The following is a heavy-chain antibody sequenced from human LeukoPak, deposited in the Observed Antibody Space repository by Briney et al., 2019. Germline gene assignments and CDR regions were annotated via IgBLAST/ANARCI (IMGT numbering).Heavy chain of an antibody. J-gene: IGHJ6*02. CDR2: INPSGGST. CDR3: ARDISSIVAKLYYYGMDV. V-gene: IGHV1-46*01. CDR1: GYTFTSYY. D-gene: IGHD5-12*01. Sequence: ASVKVSCEASGYTFTSYYMHWVRQAPGQGLEWMGIINPSGGSTSYAQKFQGRVTMTRDTSTSTVYMELSSLRSEDTAVYYCARDISSIVAKLYYYGMDVWGQGTTVTVSS.